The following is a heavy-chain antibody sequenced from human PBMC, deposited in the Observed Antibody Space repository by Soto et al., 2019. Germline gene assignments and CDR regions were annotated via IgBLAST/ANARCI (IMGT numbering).Heavy chain of an antibody. CDR3: ARGAADPWYFDY. CDR2: IIPILGIA. CDR1: GGTFSSNT. V-gene: IGHV1-69*02. D-gene: IGHD6-13*01. J-gene: IGHJ4*02. Sequence: QVQLVQSGAEVKKPGSSVKVSCKASGGTFSSNTISWVRQAPGQGLEWMGRIIPILGIANYAQKFQGRVTITADKSTSTAYMELSSLRSEDTAVYYCARGAADPWYFDYWGQGTLVTVSS.